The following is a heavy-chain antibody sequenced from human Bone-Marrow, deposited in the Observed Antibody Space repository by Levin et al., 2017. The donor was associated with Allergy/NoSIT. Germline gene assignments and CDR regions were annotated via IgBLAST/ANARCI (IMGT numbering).Heavy chain of an antibody. CDR2: IHYSGTT. CDR1: GGSISSSSHY. J-gene: IGHJ6*02. V-gene: IGHV4-39*01. D-gene: IGHD6-25*01. Sequence: SETLSLTCTVSGGSISSSSHYWGWIRQPPGKGLEWIGNIHYSGTTYYNLSLKGRVTMSLDTSKTQFSLKLDSATAAATAVYFCARLSSSRYLGLPWSYYAMDVWCQGTTVTVS. CDR3: ARLSSSRYLGLPWSYYAMDV.